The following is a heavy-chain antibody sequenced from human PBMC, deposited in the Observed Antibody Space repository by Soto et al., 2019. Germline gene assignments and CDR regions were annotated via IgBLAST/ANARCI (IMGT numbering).Heavy chain of an antibody. D-gene: IGHD3-22*01. CDR3: ARHGYYYDSSGYPSYDY. CDR1: GFTFSSYS. Sequence: GGSLRLSCAASGFTFSSYSMNWVRQAPGKGLEWVSYISSSSSTIYYADSVKGQFTISRDNAKNSLYLQMNSLRDEDTAVYYCARHGYYYDSSGYPSYDYWGQGTLVTVSS. J-gene: IGHJ4*02. CDR2: ISSSSSTI. V-gene: IGHV3-48*02.